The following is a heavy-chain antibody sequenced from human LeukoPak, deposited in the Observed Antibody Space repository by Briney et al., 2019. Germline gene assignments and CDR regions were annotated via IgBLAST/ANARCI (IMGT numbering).Heavy chain of an antibody. J-gene: IGHJ4*02. Sequence: GGSLRLSCAASGFTFSSYAMHWVRQAPGKGLEWVAAISYDGSNKYYADSVKGRFTISRDNSKNTLYLQMDSLRAEDTAVYYCARGVRFLEWLYLDYWGQGTLVTVSS. CDR2: ISYDGSNK. D-gene: IGHD3-3*01. CDR1: GFTFSSYA. CDR3: ARGVRFLEWLYLDY. V-gene: IGHV3-30*01.